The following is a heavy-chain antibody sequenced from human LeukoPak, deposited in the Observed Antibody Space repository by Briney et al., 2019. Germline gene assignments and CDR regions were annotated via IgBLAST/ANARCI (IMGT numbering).Heavy chain of an antibody. Sequence: GASVKVSCKASGGTFSSYAISWVRQAPGQGLEWMGGIIPIFGTANYAQKFQGRVTITADKSTSTAYMELSSLRSEDTAVYYCARDVGEYCSSTNCYASHYWGQGTLVTVSS. D-gene: IGHD2-2*01. V-gene: IGHV1-69*06. J-gene: IGHJ4*02. CDR2: IIPIFGTA. CDR3: ARDVGEYCSSTNCYASHY. CDR1: GGTFSSYA.